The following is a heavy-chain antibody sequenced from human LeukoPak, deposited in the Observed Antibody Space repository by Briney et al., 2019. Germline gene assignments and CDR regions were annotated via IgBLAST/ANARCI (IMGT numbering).Heavy chain of an antibody. CDR3: ARDLTLTGSIGY. Sequence: PSETLSLTCTVSGGSISRSSYNWGWIRQPPGKGLEWIGNVFYTGSTYYNPSLKSRVTISVDTSKNQFSLKLSSVTAADTAVYYCARDLTLTGSIGYWGQGTLVTVSS. CDR1: GGSISRSSYN. CDR2: VFYTGST. J-gene: IGHJ4*02. V-gene: IGHV4-39*07. D-gene: IGHD3-9*01.